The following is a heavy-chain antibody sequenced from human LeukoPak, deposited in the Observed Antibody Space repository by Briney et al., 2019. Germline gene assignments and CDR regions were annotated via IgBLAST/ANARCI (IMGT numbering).Heavy chain of an antibody. Sequence: GGSLTLSCAASGFTFSSYSMNWVRQAPGKGLEWVSCINSRSSYIYYADSVKDRFTISRDNAKNSLYLQMNSLRAEDTAVYYCARAPSVAGNYWGQGTLVTVSS. CDR2: INSRSSYI. J-gene: IGHJ4*02. D-gene: IGHD6-19*01. CDR1: GFTFSSYS. V-gene: IGHV3-21*01. CDR3: ARAPSVAGNY.